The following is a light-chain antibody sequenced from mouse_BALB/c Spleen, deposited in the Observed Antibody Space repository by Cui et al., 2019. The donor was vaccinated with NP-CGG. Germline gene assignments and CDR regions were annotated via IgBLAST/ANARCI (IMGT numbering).Light chain of an antibody. CDR2: GTN. CDR1: TGAVTTSNY. CDR3: ALWYSNHWV. V-gene: IGLV1*01. J-gene: IGLJ1*01. Sequence: AVVTQESAITTSPGETVTLTCRSSTGAVTTSNYANWVQEKPDHLFTGLIGGTNNRVPGVPARFSGSLIGDKAALTITGAQTEDEAIYFCALWYSNHWVFGGGTKLTVL.